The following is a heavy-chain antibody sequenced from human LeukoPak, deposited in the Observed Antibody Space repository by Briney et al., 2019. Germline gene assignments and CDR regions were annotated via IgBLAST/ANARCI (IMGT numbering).Heavy chain of an antibody. CDR1: GYTFTSYA. Sequence: GASVTVSCKASGYTFTSYAMHWVRQAPGQRLEWMGWINAGNENTKYSQKFQGRVSITRDTSASTAYMELSSLTSEDTAVYYCARDLYGDYFDYWGQGTLVTVSS. CDR3: ARDLYGDYFDY. CDR2: INAGNENT. V-gene: IGHV1-3*01. J-gene: IGHJ4*02. D-gene: IGHD3-16*01.